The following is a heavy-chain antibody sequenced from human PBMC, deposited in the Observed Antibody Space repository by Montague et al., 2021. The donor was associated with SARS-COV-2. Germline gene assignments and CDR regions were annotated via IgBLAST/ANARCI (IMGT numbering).Heavy chain of an antibody. V-gene: IGHV4-59*01. CDR2: IYYRYST. CDR1: GGSINSSF. J-gene: IGHJ5*02. Sequence: SETLSLTCTVSGGSINSSFWNWIRQPPAPGLEWIGFIYYRYSTNYNHSLATQVTISIDPSKNQFSLTLSSVTASDTAVYYCARGDRWNWFDPWGQGTLVIVSS. CDR3: ARGDRWNWFDP. D-gene: IGHD5-24*01.